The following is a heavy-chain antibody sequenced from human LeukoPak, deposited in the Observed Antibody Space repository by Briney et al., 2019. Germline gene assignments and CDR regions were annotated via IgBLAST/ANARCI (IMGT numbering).Heavy chain of an antibody. CDR3: AHDAAVRSYYFDY. D-gene: IGHD6-13*01. J-gene: IGHJ4*02. CDR1: GLSVTSNY. CDR2: IYSGGNT. Sequence: PGGSLRLSCAASGLSVTSNYMAWVRQAPGKGLEWVSLIYSGGNTFYADSVKGRFTISSDNSKNTLYIQMNSLRVEDTAVYYCAHDAAVRSYYFDYWGQGTLVTVSS. V-gene: IGHV3-53*01.